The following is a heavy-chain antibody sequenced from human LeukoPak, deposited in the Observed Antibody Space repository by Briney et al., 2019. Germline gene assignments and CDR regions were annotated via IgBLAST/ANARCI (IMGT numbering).Heavy chain of an antibody. CDR2: INPSGGST. Sequence: ASVKVSCKASGYTFTTYYMHWVRQAPGQGLEWMGIINPSGGSTSYAQKFQGRVTMTRDTSTSTVYMELSSLRSEDTALYYCASSTMIVVYAFDIWGQGTMVTVSS. V-gene: IGHV1-46*01. J-gene: IGHJ3*02. CDR3: ASSTMIVVYAFDI. D-gene: IGHD3-22*01. CDR1: GYTFTTYY.